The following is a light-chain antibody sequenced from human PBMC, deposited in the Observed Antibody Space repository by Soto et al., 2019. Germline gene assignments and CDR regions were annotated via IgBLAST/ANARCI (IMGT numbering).Light chain of an antibody. CDR3: TSWGI. CDR2: LVS. CDR1: TSDIGDYNY. V-gene: IGLV2-14*01. Sequence: SVLTQPASVSGSPGQSITISCTGTTSDIGDYNYVSWYQHLPDKVPKLIISLVSNRPSGVSNRFSGSKSGNTASLTISGLQAEDEGDYYCTSWGIFGTGTKLTVL. J-gene: IGLJ1*01.